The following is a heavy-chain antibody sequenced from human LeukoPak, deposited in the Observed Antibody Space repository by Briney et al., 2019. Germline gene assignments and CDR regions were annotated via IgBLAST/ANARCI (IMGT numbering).Heavy chain of an antibody. CDR2: ISGSGGST. CDR3: AKRLLSNGANWFDP. J-gene: IGHJ5*02. Sequence: PGGSLRLSCAASGFTFSSYAMSWVRQAPGKGLEWVSAISGSGGSTYYADSVKGRFTISRDNSKNTLYLQKNSLRAEDTAVYYCAKRLLSNGANWFDPWGQGTLVTVSS. CDR1: GFTFSSYA. V-gene: IGHV3-23*01. D-gene: IGHD6-25*01.